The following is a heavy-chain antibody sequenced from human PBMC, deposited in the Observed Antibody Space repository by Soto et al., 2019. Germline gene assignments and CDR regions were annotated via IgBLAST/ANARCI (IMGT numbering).Heavy chain of an antibody. CDR3: ARHNGPLYVGYYYDMDV. D-gene: IGHD3-16*01. V-gene: IGHV4-39*01. J-gene: IGHJ6*02. Sequence: QLQLQESGPGLVKPSETLSLTCTVSGGSISSSSYYWGWIRQPPGKGLEWIGSIYYSGYTYYNPSLKSRVTISVDTSKNQFSLKLSSMTAADTAVYYCARHNGPLYVGYYYDMDVWRQGTTVTVSS. CDR2: IYYSGYT. CDR1: GGSISSSSYY.